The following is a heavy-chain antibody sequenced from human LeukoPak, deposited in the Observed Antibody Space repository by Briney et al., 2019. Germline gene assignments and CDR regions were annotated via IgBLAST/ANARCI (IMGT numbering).Heavy chain of an antibody. CDR3: VREYSSSSGRAFDI. CDR1: GFTFSSYW. CDR2: ISTDGSST. J-gene: IGHJ3*02. D-gene: IGHD6-6*01. V-gene: IGHV3-74*01. Sequence: GGSLRLSCAASGFTFSSYWMHWVRQAPGKGLVWVSRISTDGSSTNSADSGKGRFTISRDNAKNTLYLQMNSLRAEDTAVYYCVREYSSSSGRAFDIWGQGTMVTVSP.